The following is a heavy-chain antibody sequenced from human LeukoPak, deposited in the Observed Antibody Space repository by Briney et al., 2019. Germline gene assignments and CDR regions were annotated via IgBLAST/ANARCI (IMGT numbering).Heavy chain of an antibody. V-gene: IGHV4-61*01. D-gene: IGHD5-18*01. Sequence: SETLSLTCTVSGGSISSSTYYWGWIRQPPGKGLEWIGYIYYSGSTNYNPSLKSRVTISVDTSKNQFSLKLSSVTAADTAVYYCAREGEYSYGYNYYHQYMDVWGKGTTVTVSS. CDR1: GGSISSSTYY. CDR3: AREGEYSYGYNYYHQYMDV. CDR2: IYYSGST. J-gene: IGHJ6*03.